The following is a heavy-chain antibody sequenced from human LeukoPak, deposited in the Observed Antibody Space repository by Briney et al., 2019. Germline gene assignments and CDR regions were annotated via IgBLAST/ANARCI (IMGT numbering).Heavy chain of an antibody. Sequence: ASVKVSCKASGYTFTSYDINWVRQATGQGLEWMGWMNPNSGNTGYAQKFQGRVTMTRNTSISTAYMELSSLRSEDTAVYYCARGVRGSYCPRYYYYYMDVWGKGTTVTVSS. CDR2: MNPNSGNT. CDR1: GYTFTSYD. D-gene: IGHD3-10*01. J-gene: IGHJ6*03. CDR3: ARGVRGSYCPRYYYYYMDV. V-gene: IGHV1-8*01.